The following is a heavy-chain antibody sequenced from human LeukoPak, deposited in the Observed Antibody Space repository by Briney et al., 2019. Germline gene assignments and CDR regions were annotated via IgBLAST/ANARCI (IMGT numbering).Heavy chain of an antibody. Sequence: SETLSLTCAVYGGSFSGYYWSWIRQPPGKGLEWIGEINHSGSTNYNPSLKSRVTISVDTSKNQFSLKLSSVTAADTAVYYCALHNGDYVDYWGQGTLVTVSS. CDR1: GGSFSGYY. V-gene: IGHV4-34*01. J-gene: IGHJ4*02. D-gene: IGHD4-17*01. CDR2: INHSGST. CDR3: ALHNGDYVDY.